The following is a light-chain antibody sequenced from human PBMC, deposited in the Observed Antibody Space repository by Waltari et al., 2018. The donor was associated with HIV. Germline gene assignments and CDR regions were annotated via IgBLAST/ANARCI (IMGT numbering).Light chain of an antibody. CDR1: ALPNQY. Sequence: SYELTQPPSVSVSPGQTAKITCSGDALPNQYAHWYQQKPGQAPLLVIYKDTQRPAGIPERFSGSHSGTTVTLTISGVQAEDEADYYCESADNSATYWVFGGGTKLSVL. CDR2: KDT. J-gene: IGLJ3*02. V-gene: IGLV3-25*03. CDR3: ESADNSATYWV.